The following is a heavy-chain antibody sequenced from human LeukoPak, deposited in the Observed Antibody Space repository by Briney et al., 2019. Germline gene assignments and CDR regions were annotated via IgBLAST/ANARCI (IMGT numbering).Heavy chain of an antibody. J-gene: IGHJ4*02. CDR1: GGSFSGYY. Sequence: ETLSLTCAVYGGSFSGYYMSWVRQAPGKGLEWVSVIYSGGSTYYADSVKGRFTISRDNSKNTLYLQMNSLRAEDTAVYYCARGPRGRELGFDYWGQGTLVTVSS. CDR3: ARGPRGRELGFDY. V-gene: IGHV3-53*01. D-gene: IGHD7-27*01. CDR2: IYSGGST.